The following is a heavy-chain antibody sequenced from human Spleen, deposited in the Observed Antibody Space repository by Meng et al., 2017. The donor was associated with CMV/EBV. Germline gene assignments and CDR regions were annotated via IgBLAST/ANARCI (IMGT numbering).Heavy chain of an antibody. CDR2: IVASGTST. CDR1: GFSFSTYT. D-gene: IGHD5-12*01. Sequence: GGSLRLSCAASGFSFSTYTMNWVRQAPGRGLEWVAAIVASGTSTYYADSVEGRFTISRDNSWNTLYLQMHSLRADDTAVYYCVKDGVATVYWSQGTLVTVSS. CDR3: VKDGVATVY. V-gene: IGHV3-23*01. J-gene: IGHJ4*02.